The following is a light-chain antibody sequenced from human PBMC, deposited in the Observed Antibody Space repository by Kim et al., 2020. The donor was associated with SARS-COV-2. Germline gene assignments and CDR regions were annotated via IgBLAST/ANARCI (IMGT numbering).Light chain of an antibody. J-gene: IGLJ2*01. V-gene: IGLV3-1*01. CDR3: QAWDSTTAV. CDR2: QDK. CDR1: KLGSKY. Sequence: SYELTQPPSVSVSPGQTASITCSGDKLGSKYVCWYQQKPGQSPVVVIYQDKKRPSGIPERISASNSGNTATLTISGTQAMDEADYYCQAWDSTTAVFGG.